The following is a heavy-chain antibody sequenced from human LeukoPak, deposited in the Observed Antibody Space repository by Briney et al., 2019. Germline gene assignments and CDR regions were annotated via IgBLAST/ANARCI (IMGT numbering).Heavy chain of an antibody. CDR1: GFTFNSYS. Sequence: GGSLRLSCAASGFTFNSYSMNWVRQAPGKGLEWVSYISSSSSTIYYADSVKGRFTISRDNAKNSLYLRMNSLRAEDTAVYYCARGQIVVVPAARNWFDPWGQGTLVTVSS. J-gene: IGHJ5*02. CDR3: ARGQIVVVPAARNWFDP. V-gene: IGHV3-48*01. D-gene: IGHD2-2*01. CDR2: ISSSSSTI.